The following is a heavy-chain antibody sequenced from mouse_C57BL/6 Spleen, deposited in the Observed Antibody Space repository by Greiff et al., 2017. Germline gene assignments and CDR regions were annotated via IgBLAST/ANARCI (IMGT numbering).Heavy chain of an antibody. J-gene: IGHJ2*01. D-gene: IGHD1-1*01. CDR3: ARPYYYGFDY. CDR2: IDPSDSYT. Sequence: VQLQQPGAELVRPGTSVTLSCKASGYTFTSYWMHWVKQRPGQGLEWIGVIDPSDSYTNYNQKFKGKATLTVDTSSSTAYMQLSSLTSEDSAVYYCARPYYYGFDYWGQGTTLTVSS. CDR1: GYTFTSYW. V-gene: IGHV1-59*01.